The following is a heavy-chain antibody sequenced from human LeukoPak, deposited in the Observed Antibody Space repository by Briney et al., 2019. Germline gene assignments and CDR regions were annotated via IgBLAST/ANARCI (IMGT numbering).Heavy chain of an antibody. CDR1: GFTFNDYA. V-gene: IGHV3-23*01. J-gene: IGHJ6*02. CDR2: ISGSGADT. CDR3: ARDWGYYYYYGMDV. Sequence: GGSLRLSCATSGFTFNDYAMNWVRQAPGKGLEWVAGISGSGADTYYADSVKGRFTISRDNAKNSLYLQMNSLRAEDTAVYYCARDWGYYYYYGMDVWGQGTTVTVSS. D-gene: IGHD3-16*01.